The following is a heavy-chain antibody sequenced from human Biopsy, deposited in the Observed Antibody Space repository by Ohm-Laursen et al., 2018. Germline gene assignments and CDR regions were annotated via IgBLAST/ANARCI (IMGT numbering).Heavy chain of an antibody. Sequence: SDTLSLTCTVSGGSINSHHWSWIRQPAGKGLEWIGRVYISGGTTYNPSLKSRVTMSLDTSKNQFSLRLSSVTAADTAVYYCALGGGSYVNFDYWGQGTLVTVSS. D-gene: IGHD1-26*01. CDR2: VYISGGT. CDR1: GGSINSHH. CDR3: ALGGGSYVNFDY. J-gene: IGHJ4*02. V-gene: IGHV4-4*07.